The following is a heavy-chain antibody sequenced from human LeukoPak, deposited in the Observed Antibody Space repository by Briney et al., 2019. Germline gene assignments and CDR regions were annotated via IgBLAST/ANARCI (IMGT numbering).Heavy chain of an antibody. J-gene: IGHJ4*02. CDR1: GFTFSSYS. Sequence: PGGSLRLSCAASGFTFSSYSMNWVRQDPGKGLEWVSYISSSSSTIYYADSVKGRFTISRDNAKNSLYLQMNSLRAEDTAVYYCARGPVSSSGFFGYWGQGTLVTVSS. CDR3: ARGPVSSSGFFGY. V-gene: IGHV3-48*04. D-gene: IGHD6-19*01. CDR2: ISSSSSTI.